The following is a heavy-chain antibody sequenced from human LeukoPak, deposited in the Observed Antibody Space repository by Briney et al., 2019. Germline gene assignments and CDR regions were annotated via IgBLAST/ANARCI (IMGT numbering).Heavy chain of an antibody. CDR2: IIPIFGTA. CDR3: ASHTGDSFRRYYYYGMDV. V-gene: IGHV1-69*13. Sequence: APVKVSCKASGGTFSSYAISWERQAPGQGLEWMGGIIPIFGTANYAQKFQGRVTITADESTSTAYMELSSLRSEDTAVYYCASHTGDSFRRYYYYGMDVWGKGTTVTVSS. J-gene: IGHJ6*04. D-gene: IGHD7-27*01. CDR1: GGTFSSYA.